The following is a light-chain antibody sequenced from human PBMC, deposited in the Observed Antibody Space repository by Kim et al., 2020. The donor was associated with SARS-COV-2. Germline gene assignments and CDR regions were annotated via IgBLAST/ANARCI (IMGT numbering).Light chain of an antibody. V-gene: IGKV4-1*01. CDR3: QQYYINPRT. CDR1: QSVLFTATNRYY. J-gene: IGKJ1*01. Sequence: DIVMTQSPESLAVSLGETATISCKSSQSVLFTATNRYYLALYQQKPGQPPKLLINWASTRESGVPDRFSGGGSGTDFTLTISSLQAEDVAVYYCQQYYINPRTFGQGTKVDIK. CDR2: WAS.